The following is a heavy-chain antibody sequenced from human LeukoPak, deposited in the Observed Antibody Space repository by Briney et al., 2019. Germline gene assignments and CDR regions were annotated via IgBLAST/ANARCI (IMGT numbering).Heavy chain of an antibody. CDR1: GFTFSSYS. CDR3: AREIAAAGPYYYYGMDV. Sequence: GGSLRLCCAASGFTFSSYSVNWVRQAPGKGLEWVSSISSSSSYIYYADSVKGRFTNSRDNAKNSLYLQMNSLRAEDTAVYYCAREIAAAGPYYYYGMDVWGQGTTVTVSS. J-gene: IGHJ6*02. CDR2: ISSSSSYI. V-gene: IGHV3-21*01. D-gene: IGHD6-13*01.